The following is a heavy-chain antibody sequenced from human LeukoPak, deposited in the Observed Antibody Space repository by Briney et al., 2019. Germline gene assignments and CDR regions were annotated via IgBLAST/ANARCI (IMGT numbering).Heavy chain of an antibody. Sequence: GASVKVSCKASGYTFTGYYMHWVRQAPGQGLEWMGQINPNSGGTNYAQKFQGRVTMTRDTSISTAYMELSRLRSDDTAVYYCARVVVPAAIYYYYGMDVWGQGTTVTVSS. V-gene: IGHV1-2*06. CDR2: INPNSGGT. J-gene: IGHJ6*02. CDR3: ARVVVPAAIYYYYGMDV. D-gene: IGHD2-2*01. CDR1: GYTFTGYY.